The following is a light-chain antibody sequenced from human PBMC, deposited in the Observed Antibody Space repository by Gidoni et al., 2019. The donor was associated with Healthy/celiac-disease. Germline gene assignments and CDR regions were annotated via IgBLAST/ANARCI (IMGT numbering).Light chain of an antibody. Sequence: DIQLTQSPSFLSASVGDRVPITCRARQGISSYLAWYQQKPGKAPKLLIYAASTLQSGVPSRFSGSGSGTEFTLTISSLQPEDFATYYCQQLNSYPRGATFGPGTKVDIK. V-gene: IGKV1-9*01. CDR2: AAS. CDR3: QQLNSYPRGAT. CDR1: QGISSY. J-gene: IGKJ3*01.